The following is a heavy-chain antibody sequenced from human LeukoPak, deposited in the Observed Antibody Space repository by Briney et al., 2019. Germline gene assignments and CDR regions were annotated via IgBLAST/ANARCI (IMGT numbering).Heavy chain of an antibody. CDR3: AGSRLPGDYYYGMDV. V-gene: IGHV4-34*01. D-gene: IGHD3-10*01. Sequence: SETLSLTCAVYGGSFSGYYWSWIRQPPGKGLEWIGEINHSGSTNYNPSLKSRVTISVDTSKNQFSLKLSSVTAADTAVYYCAGSRLPGDYYYGMDVWGQGTTVTVSS. CDR2: INHSGST. CDR1: GGSFSGYY. J-gene: IGHJ6*02.